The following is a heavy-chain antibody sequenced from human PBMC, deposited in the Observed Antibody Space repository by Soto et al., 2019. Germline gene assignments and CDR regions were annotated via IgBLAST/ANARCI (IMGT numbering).Heavy chain of an antibody. D-gene: IGHD6-19*01. CDR1: GGSISSYY. V-gene: IGHV4-59*01. CDR2: IYYSGST. J-gene: IGHJ4*02. Sequence: SETLSLTCTVSGGSISSYYWSWIRQPPGEGLEWIGHIYYSGSTNYNPSLKSRLTISVDTSKNQFSLKLSSVTAADAAVYYCARGSGWYVETFDYWGQGTLVTVSS. CDR3: ARGSGWYVETFDY.